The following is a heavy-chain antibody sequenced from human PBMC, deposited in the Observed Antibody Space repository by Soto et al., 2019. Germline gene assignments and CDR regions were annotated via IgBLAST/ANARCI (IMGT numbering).Heavy chain of an antibody. CDR1: GDSLSTSGMC. CDR3: ARIHSTSYYEDY. D-gene: IGHD2-2*01. CDR2: IDWDGDK. Sequence: SGPTLVNPTQTLTLTCTLSGDSLSTSGMCVSWIRQPPGKALEWLARIDWDGDKWYSTSLKARLTISKDTSKNQVVLTMTNMDPVDTATYYCARIHSTSYYEDYWGQGALVTVSS. J-gene: IGHJ4*02. V-gene: IGHV2-70*11.